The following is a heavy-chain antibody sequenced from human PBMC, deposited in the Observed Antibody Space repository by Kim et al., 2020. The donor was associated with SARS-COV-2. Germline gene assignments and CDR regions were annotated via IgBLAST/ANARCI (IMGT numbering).Heavy chain of an antibody. CDR2: INPSGGST. V-gene: IGHV1-46*01. CDR1: GYTFTSYY. CDR3: ARDRITIFGVAYFDRYHYYMDV. D-gene: IGHD3-3*01. J-gene: IGHJ6*03. Sequence: DSVKVSCKASGYTFTSYYMHWVRQAPGQGLEWMGIINPSGGSTSYAQKFQGRVTMTRDTSTSTVYMELSSLRSEDTAVYYCARDRITIFGVAYFDRYHYYMDVWGKGTTVTVSS.